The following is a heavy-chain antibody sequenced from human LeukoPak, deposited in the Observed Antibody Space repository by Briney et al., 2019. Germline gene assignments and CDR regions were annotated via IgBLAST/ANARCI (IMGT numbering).Heavy chain of an antibody. CDR2: IIPLVGMP. V-gene: IGHV1-69*10. CDR3: ASRPATSIAARPYGLDV. CDR1: GSPFSRFP. J-gene: IGHJ6*02. Sequence: SVRVSCTASGSPFSRFPITWVRQAPGRGLEWMGWIIPLVGMPNYAQTFQGRVTITADKATSTAYMEMRSLRSEDTAVYYCASRPATSIAARPYGLDVWGQGTTVIVSS. D-gene: IGHD6-6*01.